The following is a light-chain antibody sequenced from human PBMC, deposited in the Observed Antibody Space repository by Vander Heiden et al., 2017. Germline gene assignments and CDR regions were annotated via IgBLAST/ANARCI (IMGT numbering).Light chain of an antibody. Sequence: DIQITQSPSTLSASVGDRVTITCRASQSISSWLAWYQQKPGKAPKLLIYKASSIESGGPSRFSGSGSGTEFTLTISSLQPDDFATYYCQQYNSYPWTFGQGTKVEIK. CDR2: KAS. CDR1: QSISSW. V-gene: IGKV1-5*03. CDR3: QQYNSYPWT. J-gene: IGKJ1*01.